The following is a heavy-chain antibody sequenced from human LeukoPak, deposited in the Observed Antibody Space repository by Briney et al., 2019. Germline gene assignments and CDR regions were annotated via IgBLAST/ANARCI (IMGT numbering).Heavy chain of an antibody. CDR1: GGSITSYY. CDR2: IDHSETT. D-gene: IGHD4-11*01. J-gene: IGHJ6*03. Sequence: PSETLSLTCSVSGGSITSYYWSWIRQSPGKGLEWIGYIDHSETTNYKPSLKSRVTISLDTSKNQVSLRLRSVSGADTAVYFCARVPYSDHIEFYYMDVWGKGTTVTVSS. CDR3: ARVPYSDHIEFYYMDV. V-gene: IGHV4-59*01.